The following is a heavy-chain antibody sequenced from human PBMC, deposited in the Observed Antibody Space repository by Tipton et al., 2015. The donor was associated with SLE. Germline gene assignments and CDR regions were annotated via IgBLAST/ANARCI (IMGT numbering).Heavy chain of an antibody. Sequence: GSLRLSCTVSGGSIIGSSHFCGWIRQPPGKGLEWIGIIYYGGSTYYNPSLKSRVTISVDTSKNQFSLKLSSVTAADTAVYYCARGWSSSSFDYWGQGTLVTVSS. J-gene: IGHJ4*02. CDR2: IYYGGST. CDR3: ARGWSSSSFDY. V-gene: IGHV4-39*07. D-gene: IGHD6-6*01. CDR1: GGSIIGSSHF.